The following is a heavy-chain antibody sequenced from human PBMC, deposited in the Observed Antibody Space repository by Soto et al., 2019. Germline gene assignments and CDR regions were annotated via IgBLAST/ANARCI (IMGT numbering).Heavy chain of an antibody. CDR2: IIPIFGTA. CDR3: AREEGGNRVFDI. CDR1: GYTFTSYG. Sequence: ASVKVSCKASGYTFTSYGISWVLQAPGQGLEWMGGIIPIFGTANYAQKFQGRVTITADESTSTAYMELSSLRSEDTAVYYCAREEGGNRVFDIGGQGKMVTVSS. J-gene: IGHJ3*02. D-gene: IGHD1-26*01. V-gene: IGHV1-69*13.